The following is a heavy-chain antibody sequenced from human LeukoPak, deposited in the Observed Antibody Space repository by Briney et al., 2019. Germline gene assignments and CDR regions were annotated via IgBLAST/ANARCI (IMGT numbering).Heavy chain of an antibody. CDR3: ARVLLCSSTSCQYYFDY. D-gene: IGHD2-2*01. CDR1: GYTFTSYG. V-gene: IGHV1-18*01. Sequence: ASVKVSCKASGYTFTSYGISWVRQAPGQGLEWMGWISAYNGNTNYAQKLQGRVTMTTDTSTSTAYMELRSLRSDDTAVNYCARVLLCSSTSCQYYFDYWGQGTLVTVSS. CDR2: ISAYNGNT. J-gene: IGHJ4*02.